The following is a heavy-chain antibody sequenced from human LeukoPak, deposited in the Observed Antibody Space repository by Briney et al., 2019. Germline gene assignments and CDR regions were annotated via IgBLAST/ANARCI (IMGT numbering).Heavy chain of an antibody. CDR2: IYPGDSDT. J-gene: IGHJ3*02. CDR1: GYSFTSYW. Sequence: GESLKISCKGSGYSFTSYWICWACQMPGKGLDWIGLIYPGDSDTRYSPSFQGQVTISADKSISTAYLQWRRLKATHPAIHFCAKQDSSGLIFASHIRLQTTMLTVSS. D-gene: IGHD3-22*01. V-gene: IGHV5-51*01. CDR3: AKQDSSGLIFASHI.